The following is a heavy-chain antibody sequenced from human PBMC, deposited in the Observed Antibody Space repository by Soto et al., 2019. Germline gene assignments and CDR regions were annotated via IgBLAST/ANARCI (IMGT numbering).Heavy chain of an antibody. J-gene: IGHJ4*02. CDR2: IIPIFGTA. Sequence: SVKVSCKASGGTFSSYAISWVRQAPGQGLEWMGGIIPIFGTANYAQKFQGRVTITADESTSTAYMELSSLRSEDTAVYYCARDTETQDFWSGYSPYYFDYWGQGTLVTVSS. CDR1: GGTFSSYA. D-gene: IGHD3-3*01. CDR3: ARDTETQDFWSGYSPYYFDY. V-gene: IGHV1-69*13.